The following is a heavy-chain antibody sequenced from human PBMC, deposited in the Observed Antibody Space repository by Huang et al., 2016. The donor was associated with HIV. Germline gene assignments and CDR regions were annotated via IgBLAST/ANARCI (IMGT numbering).Heavy chain of an antibody. CDR3: VIMDDYFDY. CDR2: IGGNSVDI. V-gene: IGHV3-9*01. Sequence: VQLVESGGGLVQPGWSLRLSCAASGFAFSQYAVHWVRQSPGVGLVWVSGIGGNSVDIAYAASVRGRFVISRDNAKKSLYLKMNGLRLEDTALYFCVIMDDYFDYWGQGVLVGVSS. J-gene: IGHJ4*02. D-gene: IGHD2-8*01. CDR1: GFAFSQYA.